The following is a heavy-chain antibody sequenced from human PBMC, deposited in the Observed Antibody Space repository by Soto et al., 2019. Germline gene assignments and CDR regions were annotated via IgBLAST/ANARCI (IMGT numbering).Heavy chain of an antibody. CDR3: ARAPPDIAVAGTAG. J-gene: IGHJ4*02. V-gene: IGHV3-21*01. Sequence: LRLSCAASGFTFSSYSMNWVRQAPGKGLEWVSSISSSSSYIYYADSVKGRFTISRDNAKNSLYLQMNSLRAEDTAVYYCARAPPDIAVAGTAGWGQGTLVTVSS. D-gene: IGHD6-19*01. CDR2: ISSSSSYI. CDR1: GFTFSSYS.